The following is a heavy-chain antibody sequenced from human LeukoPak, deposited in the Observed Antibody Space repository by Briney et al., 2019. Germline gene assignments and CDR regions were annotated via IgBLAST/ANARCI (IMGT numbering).Heavy chain of an antibody. J-gene: IGHJ4*02. CDR1: GGSISSYY. CDR3: ARLSTWTSIDY. V-gene: IGHV4-59*08. CDR2: IYYTGNT. D-gene: IGHD2-2*01. Sequence: ASETLSLTCTVSGGSISSYYWSWIRQPPGKGLEWIGYIYYTGNTNYNPPLKSRVTISLDTSKNQFSLNLTSVTAADTAVYYCARLSTWTSIDYWGRGTLVTVSS.